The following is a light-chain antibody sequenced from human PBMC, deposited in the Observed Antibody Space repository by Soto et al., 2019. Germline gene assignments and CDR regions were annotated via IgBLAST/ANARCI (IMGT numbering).Light chain of an antibody. CDR2: KAS. V-gene: IGKV1-5*03. Sequence: IPLTQSPSFLSPPIGPSVTIPFRASQVISTSLAWYQVKPGKAPKLLIYKASSLESGVPSRFSGSGSGTEFTLTISSLQPDDFATYYCQQYNSWWTFGQGTNVDI. J-gene: IGKJ1*01. CDR1: QVISTS. CDR3: QQYNSWWT.